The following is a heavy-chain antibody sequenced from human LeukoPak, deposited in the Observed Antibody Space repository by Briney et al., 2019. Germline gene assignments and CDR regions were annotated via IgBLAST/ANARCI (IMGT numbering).Heavy chain of an antibody. D-gene: IGHD3-10*01. Sequence: WASVKVSCKASGYTFTGYYTHWLRQAPGQGLEWMGWINPNSGGTNYAQKFQGRVTMTRDTSISTAYMELSRLRSDDTAVYYCARTRGKDFDYWGQGTLVTVSS. V-gene: IGHV1-2*02. CDR2: INPNSGGT. CDR3: ARTRGKDFDY. J-gene: IGHJ4*02. CDR1: GYTFTGYY.